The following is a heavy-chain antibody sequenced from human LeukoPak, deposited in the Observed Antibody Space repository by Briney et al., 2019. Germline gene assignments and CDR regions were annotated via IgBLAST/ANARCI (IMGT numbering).Heavy chain of an antibody. CDR1: GYTFTSYG. J-gene: IGHJ4*02. D-gene: IGHD3-10*01. CDR2: IIPIFGTA. Sequence: SVKVSCKASGYTFTSYGISWVRQAPGQGLEWMGGIIPIFGTANYAQKFQGRVTITADESTSTAYMELSSLRSEDTAVYYCARSMVRGVIQNAFDYWGQGTLVTVSS. V-gene: IGHV1-69*13. CDR3: ARSMVRGVIQNAFDY.